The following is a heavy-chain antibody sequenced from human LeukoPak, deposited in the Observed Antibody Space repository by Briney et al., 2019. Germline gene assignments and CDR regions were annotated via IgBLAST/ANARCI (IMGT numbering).Heavy chain of an antibody. CDR1: GFTFDDYA. CDR3: AKFGVSGSYYYFDY. CDR2: ISGDGGST. Sequence: PGGSLRLSCAASGFTFDDYAMHWVRQAPGKGLEWVSLISGDGGSTYYADSVKGRFTISRDNSKNSLYLQMNSLRTEDTALYYCAKFGVSGSYYYFDYWGQGTLVTLSS. D-gene: IGHD1-26*01. V-gene: IGHV3-43*02. J-gene: IGHJ4*02.